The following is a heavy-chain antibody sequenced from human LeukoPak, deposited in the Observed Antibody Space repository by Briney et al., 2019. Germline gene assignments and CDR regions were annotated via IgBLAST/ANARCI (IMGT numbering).Heavy chain of an antibody. CDR2: ISSDGGST. V-gene: IGHV3-64D*06. J-gene: IGHJ4*02. Sequence: GGSRRLSCSASGFXFSNYAIHWVRQAPGKGLEYVSVISSDGGSTYYADSVKGRFTISRDNSKNTLYLQMSSLRAEDTAVYYCVKGTLGVSDYYNYWGQGTLVTVSS. CDR3: VKGTLGVSDYYNY. D-gene: IGHD3-22*01. CDR1: GFXFSNYA.